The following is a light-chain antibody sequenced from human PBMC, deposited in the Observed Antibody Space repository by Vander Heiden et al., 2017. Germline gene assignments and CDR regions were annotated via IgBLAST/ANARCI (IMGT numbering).Light chain of an antibody. CDR1: SSDVGAYNY. J-gene: IGLJ2*01. Sequence: QSALTQPASVSGSPGQSVTISCTGTSSDVGAYNYVHWYQQHPGKAPKLMIYAVSNRPSGVSDRFSGSKSVNTASLTISGLQAEDEADYYCSSYSSSSTPVVFGGGTKVTVL. CDR3: SSYSSSSTPVV. V-gene: IGLV2-14*01. CDR2: AVS.